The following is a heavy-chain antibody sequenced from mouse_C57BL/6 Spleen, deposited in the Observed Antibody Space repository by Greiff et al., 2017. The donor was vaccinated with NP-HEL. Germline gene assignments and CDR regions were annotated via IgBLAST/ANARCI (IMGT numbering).Heavy chain of an antibody. V-gene: IGHV5-4*01. CDR3: ARDGDYYGSSYWYFDV. D-gene: IGHD1-1*01. Sequence: DVKLVESGGGLVKPGGSLKLSCAASGFTFSSYAMSWVRQTPEKRLEWVATISDGGSYTYYPDNVKGRFTISRDNAKNNLYLQMSHLKSEDTAMYYCARDGDYYGSSYWYFDVWGTGTTVTVSS. CDR2: ISDGGSYT. CDR1: GFTFSSYA. J-gene: IGHJ1*03.